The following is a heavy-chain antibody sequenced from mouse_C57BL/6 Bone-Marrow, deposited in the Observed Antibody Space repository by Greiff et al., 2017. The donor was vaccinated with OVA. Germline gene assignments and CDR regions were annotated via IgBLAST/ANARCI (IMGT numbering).Heavy chain of an antibody. J-gene: IGHJ2*01. CDR1: GYAFTNYL. Sequence: QVQLQQSGAELVRPGTSVKVSCKASGYAFTNYLIEWVKQRPGQGLEWIGVINPGSGGTNYNEKFKGKATLTADKSSSTAYMQLSSLTSEDSAVYFGARWGLRRGRFFDYWGQGTTLTVSS. CDR2: INPGSGGT. D-gene: IGHD2-4*01. CDR3: ARWGLRRGRFFDY. V-gene: IGHV1-54*01.